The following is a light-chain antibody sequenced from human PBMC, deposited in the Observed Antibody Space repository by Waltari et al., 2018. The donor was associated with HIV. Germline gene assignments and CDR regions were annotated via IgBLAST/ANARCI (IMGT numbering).Light chain of an antibody. J-gene: IGLJ2*01. CDR3: QAWDSGTAHVV. CDR1: KLGAKY. V-gene: IGLV3-1*01. Sequence: SYELTQPPSVSVSPGQTASITCSGDKLGAKYACWYQQKPGQSPVLVIYQDRKRPSGIPERFSGSNSGNTATLTISGTQAMDEADYYCQAWDSGTAHVVFGGGTKLTVL. CDR2: QDR.